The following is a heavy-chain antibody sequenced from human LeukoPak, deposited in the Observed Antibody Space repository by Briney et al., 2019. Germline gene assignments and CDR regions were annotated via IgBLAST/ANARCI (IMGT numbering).Heavy chain of an antibody. Sequence: SETLSLTCTVSGGSINSYYWSWIRQPPGKGLDWLGYIYYTGSTKYNPSLKSRLTISVDTSKNQFSLELTSVTAADTAVYYCARVVVHGHSDYWGQGTLVTVSS. CDR1: GGSINSYY. CDR3: ARVVVHGHSDY. CDR2: IYYTGST. J-gene: IGHJ4*02. V-gene: IGHV4-59*01. D-gene: IGHD3-16*02.